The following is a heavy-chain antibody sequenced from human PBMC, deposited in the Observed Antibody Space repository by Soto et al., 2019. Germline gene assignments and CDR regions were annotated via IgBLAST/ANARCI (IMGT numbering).Heavy chain of an antibody. CDR1: GYTFTSYG. CDR3: GRYYDFWSGYYSPVSHTPPMAPHFDY. CDR2: ISAYNGNT. D-gene: IGHD3-3*01. V-gene: IGHV1-18*01. Sequence: GASVKVSCKASGYTFTSYGISWVRQAPGQGLEWMGWISAYNGNTNYAQKLQGRVTMTTDTSTSTAYMELRSLRSDDTAVYYCGRYYDFWSGYYSPVSHTPPMAPHFDYLGQGTLVT. J-gene: IGHJ4*02.